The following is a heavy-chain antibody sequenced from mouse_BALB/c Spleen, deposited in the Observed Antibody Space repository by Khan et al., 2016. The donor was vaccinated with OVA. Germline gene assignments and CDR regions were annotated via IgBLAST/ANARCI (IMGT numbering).Heavy chain of an antibody. V-gene: IGHV3-2*02. CDR1: CYSITSGYG. J-gene: IGHJ2*01. Sequence: EVELVVSGPRLVKPSPSLSLTCTVTCYSITSGYGWNWIRQFPGNKLEWMGYISYIGSTNYNPSPKNRISITRDPSKNQFFLQLNSVTTENTSTYYSARTARIKYWGQGTTLTVSS. CDR2: ISYIGST. CDR3: ARTARIKY. D-gene: IGHD1-2*01.